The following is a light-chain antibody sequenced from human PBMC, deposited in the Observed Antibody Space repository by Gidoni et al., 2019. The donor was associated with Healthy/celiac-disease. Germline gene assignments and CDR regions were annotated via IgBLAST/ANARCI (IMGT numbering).Light chain of an antibody. J-gene: IGLJ2*01. V-gene: IGLV2-11*01. CDR2: DVS. CDR3: CSYAGSYVV. CDR1: SSDVGGYNY. Sequence: QSALTQPRSVSGSPGQSVTISCTGTSSDVGGYNYVSWYQQHPGKAPKLMLYDVSKRPSGVPDRFSGSKSGNTASLTISGLQAEDEADYYCCSYAGSYVVFGGGPKLTVL.